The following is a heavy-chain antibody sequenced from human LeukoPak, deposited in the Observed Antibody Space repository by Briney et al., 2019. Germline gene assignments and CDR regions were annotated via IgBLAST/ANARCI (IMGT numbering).Heavy chain of an antibody. D-gene: IGHD3-10*01. CDR3: ARDMEYYGSGTYRGYYYYMDI. CDR2: FYYSGST. CDR1: GDSISNYY. Sequence: PSETLSLTCTVSGDSISNYYWSWIRQPPGKGLEWIGSFYYSGSTNSKPSLKSRVTISIDTSKNQFSLKLRSVTAADTAVYYCARDMEYYGSGTYRGYYYYMDIWGKGTTVTVSS. J-gene: IGHJ6*03. V-gene: IGHV4-59*01.